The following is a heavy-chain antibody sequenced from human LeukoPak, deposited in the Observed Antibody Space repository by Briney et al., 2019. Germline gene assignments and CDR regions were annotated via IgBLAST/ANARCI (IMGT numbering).Heavy chain of an antibody. CDR1: GYTFTGYY. Sequence: GASVKVSCKASGYTFTGYYMHWVRQAPGQGLEWMGWLNPNSGGTKYAQKFQGRVTMTRDTSISTAYMELSRLTSDDTAVYYCARDHYHKVHSVMVTAPDYWGQGTLVIVSS. V-gene: IGHV1-2*02. D-gene: IGHD2-21*02. CDR2: LNPNSGGT. J-gene: IGHJ4*02. CDR3: ARDHYHKVHSVMVTAPDY.